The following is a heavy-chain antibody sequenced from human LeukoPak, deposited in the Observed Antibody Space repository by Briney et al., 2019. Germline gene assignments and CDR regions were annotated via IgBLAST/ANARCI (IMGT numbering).Heavy chain of an antibody. CDR1: GFTFSNYA. CDR2: ISSSSSYI. CDR3: ARELVGSPKFYYGSGSYYGY. V-gene: IGHV3-21*01. D-gene: IGHD3-10*01. J-gene: IGHJ4*02. Sequence: GGSLRLSCAASGFTFSNYAMNWVRQAPGKGLEWVSSISSSSSYIYYADSVKGRFTISRDNAKNSLYLQMNSLRAEDTAVYYCARELVGSPKFYYGSGSYYGYWGQGTLVTVSS.